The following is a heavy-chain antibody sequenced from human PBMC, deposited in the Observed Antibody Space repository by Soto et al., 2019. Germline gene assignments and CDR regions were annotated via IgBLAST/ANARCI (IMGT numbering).Heavy chain of an antibody. D-gene: IGHD3-3*01. CDR3: ARDLPQYDFWSGYGYYGMDV. Sequence: GGSLRLSCAASGFTFSSYAMHWVRQAPGKGLEWVAVISYDGSNKYYADSVKGRFTISRDNSKNTLYLQMNSLRAEDTAVYYCARDLPQYDFWSGYGYYGMDVWGQGTTVTVSS. CDR1: GFTFSSYA. CDR2: ISYDGSNK. J-gene: IGHJ6*02. V-gene: IGHV3-30-3*01.